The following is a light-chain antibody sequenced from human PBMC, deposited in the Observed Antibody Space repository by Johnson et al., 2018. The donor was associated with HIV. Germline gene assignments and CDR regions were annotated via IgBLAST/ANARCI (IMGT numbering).Light chain of an antibody. CDR1: SSNIGNNY. CDR3: GTWDSSLTTSYV. Sequence: QSVLTQPPSVSAAPGQKVTISCSGSSSNIGNNYVSWYQQLPGTAPKLLIYDNNKRPSGIPDRFSGSKSGTSATLGITRLQTGDEADYYCGTWDSSLTTSYVFGTGTKVIVV. V-gene: IGLV1-51*01. J-gene: IGLJ1*01. CDR2: DNN.